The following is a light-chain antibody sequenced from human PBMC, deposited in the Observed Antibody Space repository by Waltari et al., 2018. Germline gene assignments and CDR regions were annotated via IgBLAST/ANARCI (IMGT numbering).Light chain of an antibody. CDR3: QQYSSYWT. CDR1: QSISSW. Sequence: DIQMTQSPSTLSASVGDRVTITCRASQSISSWLAWYQQKPGKPPNLLIYKASTLQSGVPSRFSGSGSGTELTLTISSLQPDDFATYFCQQYSSYWTFGQGTKVEIK. V-gene: IGKV1-5*03. J-gene: IGKJ1*01. CDR2: KAS.